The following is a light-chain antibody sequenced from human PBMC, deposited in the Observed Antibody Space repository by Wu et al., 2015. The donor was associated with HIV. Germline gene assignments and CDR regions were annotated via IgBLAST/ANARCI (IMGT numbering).Light chain of an antibody. CDR1: QTISSSY. Sequence: EIVLTQSPGTLSLSPGDRATLSCRASQTISSSYLAWYQQKPGQAPRLLIYGASSRATGIPARFSGSGSVTDFTLTISRVEPEDFAVYYCHQFGGSPETFGQGTKVEIK. CDR3: HQFGGSPET. V-gene: IGKV3-20*01. CDR2: GAS. J-gene: IGKJ1*01.